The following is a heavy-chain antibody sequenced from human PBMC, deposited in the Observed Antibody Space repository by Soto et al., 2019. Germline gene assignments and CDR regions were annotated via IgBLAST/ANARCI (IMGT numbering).Heavy chain of an antibody. CDR3: ARSGYSGTFDI. D-gene: IGHD5-18*01. J-gene: IGHJ3*02. V-gene: IGHV3-7*01. CDR1: GFTFSNYW. Sequence: VQLVESGGGLVQPGGSVRLSCAASGFTFSNYWMNWVRQAPGKGLEWVATMNQDGSAKYYVDSVKGRFTISRDNAKNSLYLQMSSLRAEDTAVYYCARSGYSGTFDIWGQGTMVTVSS. CDR2: MNQDGSAK.